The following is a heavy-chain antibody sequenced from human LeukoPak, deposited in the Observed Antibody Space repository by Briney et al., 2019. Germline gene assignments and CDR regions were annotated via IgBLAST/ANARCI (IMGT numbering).Heavy chain of an antibody. CDR3: ARHRYYYDSSGYFDY. Sequence: SETLSLTCTVSGGSISSSSYYWGWIRQPPGKGLEWIGSIYYSGSTYYNPSLKSRVTISVDTSKNQFSLKLSSVTAADTAVYYCARHRYYYDSSGYFDYWGQGTLVTVSS. J-gene: IGHJ4*02. CDR2: IYYSGST. V-gene: IGHV4-39*01. D-gene: IGHD3-22*01. CDR1: GGSISSSSYY.